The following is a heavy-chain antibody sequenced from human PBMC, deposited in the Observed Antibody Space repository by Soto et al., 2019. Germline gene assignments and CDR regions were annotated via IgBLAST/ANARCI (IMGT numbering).Heavy chain of an antibody. CDR3: AQGLGYYGSGSYGSPYYYYGMDV. CDR1: GFTFSSYA. CDR2: ISGSGGST. D-gene: IGHD3-10*01. V-gene: IGHV3-23*01. Sequence: EVQLLESGGVLVQPGGSLRLYCAASGFTFSSYAMSWVRQPPGKGLVWVSAISGSGGSTYYADSVKCRCTISRYNAKNTFYLQMNSLRAEDTAVSYYAQGLGYYGSGSYGSPYYYYGMDVWGQGTTVTVSS. J-gene: IGHJ6*02.